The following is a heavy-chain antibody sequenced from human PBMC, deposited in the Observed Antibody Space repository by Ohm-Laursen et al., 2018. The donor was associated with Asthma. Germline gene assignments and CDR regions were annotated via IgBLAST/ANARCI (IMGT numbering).Heavy chain of an antibody. V-gene: IGHV1-58*01. CDR2: IVVGSGNT. J-gene: IGHJ6*02. CDR1: GFTFTSSA. D-gene: IGHD3-10*01. Sequence: SVKVSCKASGFTFTSSAVQWVRQARGQRLEWIGWIVVGSGNTNYAQKFQERVTITRDMSTSTAYMELSSLRSEDTAVYYCAADLGHYYGSGTYGMDVWGQGTTVTVSS. CDR3: AADLGHYYGSGTYGMDV.